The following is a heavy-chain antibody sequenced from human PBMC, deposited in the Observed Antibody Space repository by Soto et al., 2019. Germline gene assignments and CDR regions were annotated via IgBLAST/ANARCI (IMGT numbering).Heavy chain of an antibody. J-gene: IGHJ4*02. D-gene: IGHD5-12*01. V-gene: IGHV3-74*01. CDR3: TRGASGYGNFDY. CDR1: GFSFSTW. Sequence: EVQLVESGGCVVQPGGSLRLSCVASGFSFSTWMHWVRQAPGKGLEWLSRINSDGSSISYADFVKGRFTVSRDNVKNTLYLQIDSLTVEDTAVYYCTRGASGYGNFDYWGQGVLLTVS. CDR2: INSDGSSI.